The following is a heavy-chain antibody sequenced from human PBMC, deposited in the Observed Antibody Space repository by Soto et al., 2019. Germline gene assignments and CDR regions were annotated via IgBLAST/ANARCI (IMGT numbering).Heavy chain of an antibody. CDR2: ISYDGSNE. J-gene: IGHJ4*02. CDR3: EKDREEYSYAGPLDY. CDR1: GFTFSSYG. D-gene: IGHD5-18*01. V-gene: IGHV3-30*18. Sequence: QVQLVESGGGVVQPGRSLRLSCAASGFTFSSYGMHWVRQAPGKGLEWMAVISYDGSNEYYADSVKGRFTISRDISKNTLYLQMNSLRAEDTAVYYCEKDREEYSYAGPLDYWGQGTLVTVSS.